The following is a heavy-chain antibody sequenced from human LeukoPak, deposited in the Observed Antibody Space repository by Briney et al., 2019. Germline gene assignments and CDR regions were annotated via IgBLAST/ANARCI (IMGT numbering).Heavy chain of an antibody. CDR1: GGSISSGGYY. CDR3: ARVRSGARGVIIFDY. V-gene: IGHV4-31*03. CDR2: IYYSGST. D-gene: IGHD3-10*01. J-gene: IGHJ4*02. Sequence: SQTLSLTCTVSGGSISSGGYYWSWIRQHPGKGLEWIGYIYYSGSTYYNPSPKSRVTISVDTSKNQFSLKLSSVTAADTAVYYCARVRSGARGVIIFDYWGQGTLVTVSS.